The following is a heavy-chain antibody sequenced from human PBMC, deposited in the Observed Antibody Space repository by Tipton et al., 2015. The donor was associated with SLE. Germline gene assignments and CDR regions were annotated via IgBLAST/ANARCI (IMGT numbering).Heavy chain of an antibody. Sequence: TLSLTCAVSGGSISSSNWWSWVRQPPGKGLEWIGEIYHSGSTNYNPSLKSRVTISVDKSKNHFSLNLSSVTAADTAVYYCARYGTYDGSRYFQHWGQGTLVTVSS. CDR1: GGSISSSNW. D-gene: IGHD1-26*01. CDR3: ARYGTYDGSRYFQH. J-gene: IGHJ1*01. CDR2: IYHSGST. V-gene: IGHV4-4*02.